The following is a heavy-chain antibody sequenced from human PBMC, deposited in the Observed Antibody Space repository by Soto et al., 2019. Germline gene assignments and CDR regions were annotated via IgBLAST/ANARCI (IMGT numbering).Heavy chain of an antibody. Sequence: PSETLSLTCTVSGGSISRYCWSWIRQPPGKGLEWIGCIYYSGSTNYNPSLESRATMSVDTSKTQFSLKLSSVTAADTAGDYCATHKPGASSSWAPYYYYYYYGMDVWGQGTTVTVSS. V-gene: IGHV4-59*01. CDR3: ATHKPGASSSWAPYYYYYYYGMDV. CDR1: GGSISRYC. D-gene: IGHD6-13*01. J-gene: IGHJ6*02. CDR2: IYYSGST.